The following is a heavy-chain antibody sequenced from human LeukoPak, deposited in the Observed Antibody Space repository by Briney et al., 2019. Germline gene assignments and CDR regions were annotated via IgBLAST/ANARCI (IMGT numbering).Heavy chain of an antibody. CDR1: GGSFSDYY. CDR2: INHSGST. V-gene: IGHV4-34*01. CDR3: ARGRGIRYTRRGTFDI. D-gene: IGHD3-16*02. J-gene: IGHJ3*02. Sequence: SETLSLTCAVYGGSFSDYYWSWIRQSPGKGLEWIGEINHSGSTNYNPSLKSRVTISVDTSKNQFSLRLRSVTAADTTVYYCARGRGIRYTRRGTFDIWGQGTMVTVSS.